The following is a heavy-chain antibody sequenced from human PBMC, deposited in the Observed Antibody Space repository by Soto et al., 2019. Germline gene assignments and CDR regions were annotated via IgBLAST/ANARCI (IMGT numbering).Heavy chain of an antibody. Sequence: VKVSCKASGGTFSSYAISWVRQAPGQGLEWMGGIIPIFGTANYAQKFQGRVTITADESTSTAYMELSSLRSEDTAVYYCARDGPYYDFWSGPGQENWFDPWGQGTLVTVSS. V-gene: IGHV1-69*13. CDR2: IIPIFGTA. CDR1: GGTFSSYA. CDR3: ARDGPYYDFWSGPGQENWFDP. J-gene: IGHJ5*02. D-gene: IGHD3-3*01.